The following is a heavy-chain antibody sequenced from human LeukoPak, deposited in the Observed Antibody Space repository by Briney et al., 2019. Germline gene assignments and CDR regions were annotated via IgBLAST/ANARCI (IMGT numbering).Heavy chain of an antibody. CDR2: IYHSGRT. CDR1: GGSISGSNW. Sequence: SETLSLTCAVSGGSISGSNWWSWVRQPPGKGLEWLGEIYHSGRTNYNPSLKSRVTISVDKSKNQFSLKLNFVTAADTAVYYCARDWSTAIRYFDIWGRGTLVTVSS. V-gene: IGHV4-4*02. D-gene: IGHD5/OR15-5a*01. J-gene: IGHJ2*01. CDR3: ARDWSTAIRYFDI.